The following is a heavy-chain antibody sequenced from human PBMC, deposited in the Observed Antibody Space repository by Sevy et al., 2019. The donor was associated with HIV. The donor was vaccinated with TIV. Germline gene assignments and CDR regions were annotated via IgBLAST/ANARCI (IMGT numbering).Heavy chain of an antibody. D-gene: IGHD3-10*01. Sequence: SETLSLTCAVSGESMSTSNWWSWVRQTAEKGLQWIGEIYHTGSTKYNPSLKSRVTISLDKSKNQFSLNLMSVTAADTAVYYCARTTIRPSGRRGWIDPWGRGTLVTVSS. V-gene: IGHV4-4*02. CDR1: GESMSTSNW. J-gene: IGHJ5*02. CDR2: IYHTGST. CDR3: ARTTIRPSGRRGWIDP.